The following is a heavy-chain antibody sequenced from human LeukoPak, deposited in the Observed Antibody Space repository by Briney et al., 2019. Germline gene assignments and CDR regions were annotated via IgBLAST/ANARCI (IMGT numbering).Heavy chain of an antibody. D-gene: IGHD4-17*01. CDR2: IRSRAYGGTT. V-gene: IGHV3-49*03. J-gene: IGHJ4*02. CDR1: GFTFGDYA. Sequence: QPGGSLRLSCTASGFTFGDYAMSWFRQAPGKGLEWVGFIRSRAYGGTTEYAASVKGRFTISRDDSKSIAYLQMNSLKTEDTAVYYCTRLASAYGDYAQVFDYWGQGTLVTVSS. CDR3: TRLASAYGDYAQVFDY.